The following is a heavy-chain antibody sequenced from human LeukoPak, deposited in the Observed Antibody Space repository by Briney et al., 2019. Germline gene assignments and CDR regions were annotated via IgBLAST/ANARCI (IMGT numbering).Heavy chain of an antibody. CDR1: GGSISSYY. CDR3: ARALRITMVRGVYSYYMDV. V-gene: IGHV4-59*01. J-gene: IGHJ6*03. CDR2: IYYSGST. Sequence: SETLSLTCTVSGGSISSYYWSWIRQPPGKGLEWIGYIYYSGSTTYNASIKSRVTILVDTSKNQFSLKLSSVTAADTAVYYCARALRITMVRGVYSYYMDVWGKETTVTISS. D-gene: IGHD3-10*01.